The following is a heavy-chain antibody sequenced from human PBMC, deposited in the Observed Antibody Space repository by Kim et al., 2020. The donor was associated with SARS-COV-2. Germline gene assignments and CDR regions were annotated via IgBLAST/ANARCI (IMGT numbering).Heavy chain of an antibody. Sequence: GGSLRLSCVASGFTFSDYGMSWVRQAPGKGLEWVALIKPDGGHTYYADSAKGRFTISRDNTKNSLYLQMNSLTAEDTAMYYCSRWALIRSSGHVDTWG. CDR3: SRWALIRSSGHVDT. J-gene: IGHJ3*02. CDR1: GFTFSDYG. CDR2: IKPDGGHT. V-gene: IGHV3-20*04. D-gene: IGHD3-10*01.